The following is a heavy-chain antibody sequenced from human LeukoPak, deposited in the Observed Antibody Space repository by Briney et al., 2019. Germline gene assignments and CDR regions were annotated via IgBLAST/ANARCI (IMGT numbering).Heavy chain of an antibody. Sequence: GASVKVSCKASGGTFSSYAISWVRQAPGQGLEWMGRIIPILGIANYAQKFQGRVTITADKSTSTAYMELSSLRSEDTAVYYCARGYYYDSSGYPSRSVPWGQGTLVTVSS. D-gene: IGHD3-22*01. CDR3: ARGYYYDSSGYPSRSVP. V-gene: IGHV1-69*04. J-gene: IGHJ5*02. CDR2: IIPILGIA. CDR1: GGTFSSYA.